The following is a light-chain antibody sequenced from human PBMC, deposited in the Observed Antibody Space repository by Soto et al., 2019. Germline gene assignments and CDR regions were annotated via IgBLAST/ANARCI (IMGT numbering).Light chain of an antibody. Sequence: EIVLTQSPGTLSLSPGERATLSCRASQSVSSINLAWYQQKPDQAPRLLIYGASSRVTGIPDRFSGSGSGTDFTLTISRLEPEDFAVYYCQQYGSSPWTFGQGTKVDIK. J-gene: IGKJ1*01. CDR3: QQYGSSPWT. CDR1: QSVSSIN. CDR2: GAS. V-gene: IGKV3-20*01.